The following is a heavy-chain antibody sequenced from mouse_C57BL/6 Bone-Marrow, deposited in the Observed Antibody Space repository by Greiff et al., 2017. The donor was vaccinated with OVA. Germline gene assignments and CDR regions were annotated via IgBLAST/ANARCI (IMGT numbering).Heavy chain of an antibody. Sequence: VQLQQSGPELVRPGASVKISCKAPGYTFTSHWMQWVRQRPGQGLEWIGEIFPGSGSNYYNDKFKGKATLTVDTSSSTAYMQLSRLASEDSAVYFCARGSNFAWFAYWGQGTLVTVSA. CDR1: GYTFTSHW. D-gene: IGHD2-5*01. CDR3: ARGSNFAWFAY. J-gene: IGHJ3*01. CDR2: IFPGSGSN. V-gene: IGHV1-56*01.